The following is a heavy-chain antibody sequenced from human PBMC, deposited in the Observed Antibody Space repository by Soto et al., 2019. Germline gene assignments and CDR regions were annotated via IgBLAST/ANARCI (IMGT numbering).Heavy chain of an antibody. Sequence: GESLKISCKGSGYSFTGYWIGWVRQMPGKGLEWMGIIYPGDSDTRYSTSFQGQVTISADKSISTAYLQWTSLKASDTAMYYFSRYHPMYSSSLSVPFDIWAQGTMVTVSS. CDR3: SRYHPMYSSSLSVPFDI. V-gene: IGHV5-51*01. J-gene: IGHJ3*02. D-gene: IGHD6-13*01. CDR1: GYSFTGYW. CDR2: IYPGDSDT.